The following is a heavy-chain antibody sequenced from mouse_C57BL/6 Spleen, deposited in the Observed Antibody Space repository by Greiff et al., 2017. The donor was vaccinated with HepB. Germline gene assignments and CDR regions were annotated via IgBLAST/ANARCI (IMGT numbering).Heavy chain of an antibody. CDR1: GFSLTSYG. V-gene: IGHV2-2*01. D-gene: IGHD1-1*01. Sequence: QVHVKQSGPGLVQPSQSLSITCTVSGFSLTSYGVHWVRQSPGKGLEWLGVIWSGGSTDYNAAFISRLSISKDNSKSQVFFKMNSLQADDTAIYYCARQDYGSSYWFAYWGQGTLVTVSA. CDR2: IWSGGST. CDR3: ARQDYGSSYWFAY. J-gene: IGHJ3*01.